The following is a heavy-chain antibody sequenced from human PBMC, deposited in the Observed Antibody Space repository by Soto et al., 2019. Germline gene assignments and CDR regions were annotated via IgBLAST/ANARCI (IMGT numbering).Heavy chain of an antibody. D-gene: IGHD6-6*01. CDR3: ARTRSFTLGFYYDGMDV. CDR2: TYPGDSDT. V-gene: IGHV5-51*01. CDR1: GYSFASYW. Sequence: PGESLKISCQGSGYSFASYWIGWVRQMPGKDLEWMGITYPGDSDTRYSPSFQGQVTISADKSLRTAYPQWTSLKASDTALYYCARTRSFTLGFYYDGMDVWGQGTTVTVSS. J-gene: IGHJ6*02.